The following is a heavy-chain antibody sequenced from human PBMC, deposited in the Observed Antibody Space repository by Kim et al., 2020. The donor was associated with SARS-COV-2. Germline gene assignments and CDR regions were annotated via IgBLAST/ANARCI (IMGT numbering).Heavy chain of an antibody. V-gene: IGHV4-34*01. D-gene: IGHD3-10*01. CDR3: ARAGPASSMVRGVMIQARQFDY. CDR2: INHSGST. Sequence: SETLSLTCAVYGGSFSGYYWSWIRQPPGKGLEWIGEINHSGSTNYNPSLKSRVTISVDTSKNQFSLKLSSVTAADTAVYYCARAGPASSMVRGVMIQARQFDYWGQGTLVTVSS. CDR1: GGSFSGYY. J-gene: IGHJ4*02.